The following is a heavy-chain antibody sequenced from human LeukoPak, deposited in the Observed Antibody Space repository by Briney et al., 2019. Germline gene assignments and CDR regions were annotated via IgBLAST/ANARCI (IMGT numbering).Heavy chain of an antibody. J-gene: IGHJ4*02. CDR3: GRGRVYSSSWVGRGYYFDY. Sequence: GGSLRLSCAASGFNFSSYEINWVRQAPGKGLEWVSNISGSGNITYYADSVKGRFTISRDNAKNTLYLQMNGVRAEDTAVYYCGRGRVYSSSWVGRGYYFDYWGQGTLVTVSS. CDR2: ISGSGNIT. D-gene: IGHD6-13*01. CDR1: GFNFSSYE. V-gene: IGHV3-48*03.